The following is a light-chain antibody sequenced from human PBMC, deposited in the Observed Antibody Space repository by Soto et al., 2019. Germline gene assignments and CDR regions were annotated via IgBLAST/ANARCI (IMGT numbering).Light chain of an antibody. CDR2: GAS. CDR3: QQYDKWPRT. J-gene: IGKJ1*01. V-gene: IGKV3-15*01. CDR1: QSLTSN. Sequence: EIVMTQSPATLSVSPGERVTLSCRASQSLTSNLAWYQHKPGQSPRLLIYGASARATGIPDRSSGGGSGAEYTLTISSLQSEDFAVYYCQQYDKWPRTFGQGTKVDI.